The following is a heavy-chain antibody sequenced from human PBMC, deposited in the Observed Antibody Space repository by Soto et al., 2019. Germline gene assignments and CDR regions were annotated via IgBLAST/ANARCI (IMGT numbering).Heavy chain of an antibody. CDR1: GYSFAGYW. J-gene: IGHJ4*02. Sequence: GESLKISCKGSGYSFAGYWITWVRQKPLKGLEWMGRIDPSDSQTYYSPSFRGHVTISVTKSITTVFLQWSSLRASDTAMYYCARQIYDSDTGPNFQYYFDSWGQGTPVTVSS. CDR2: IDPSDSQT. D-gene: IGHD3-22*01. CDR3: ARQIYDSDTGPNFQYYFDS. V-gene: IGHV5-10-1*01.